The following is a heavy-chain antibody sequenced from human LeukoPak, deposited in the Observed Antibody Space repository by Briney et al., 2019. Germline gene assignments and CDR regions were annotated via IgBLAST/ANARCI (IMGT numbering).Heavy chain of an antibody. CDR3: ASGGTYVLDY. CDR1: GFTFSSYN. J-gene: IGHJ4*02. D-gene: IGHD3-16*01. V-gene: IGHV3-21*01. CDR2: ISSSSDYI. Sequence: GGSLRLSCAASGFTFSSYNMNWVRHAPGKGLEWVSFISSSSDYIYYADSLKGRFTISRDNAKNSVYLQMNSLRADDTAVYYCASGGTYVLDYWGQGTLVTVSA.